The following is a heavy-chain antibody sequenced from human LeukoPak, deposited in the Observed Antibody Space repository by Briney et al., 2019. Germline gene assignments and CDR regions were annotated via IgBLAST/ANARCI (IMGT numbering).Heavy chain of an antibody. J-gene: IGHJ3*01. Sequence: GGSLRLSCVASGFTFTSYAMHWVRQAPGKGLEWVTVISYDGSIKYYADSVKGRFTISRDISKNTLYLQMNSLRAEDTAVYYCAREPDAFDLWGQGTMVTVSS. CDR1: GFTFTSYA. CDR2: ISYDGSIK. V-gene: IGHV3-30-3*01. CDR3: AREPDAFDL.